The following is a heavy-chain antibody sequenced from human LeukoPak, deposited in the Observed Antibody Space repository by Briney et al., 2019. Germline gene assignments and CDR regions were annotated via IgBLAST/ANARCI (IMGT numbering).Heavy chain of an antibody. D-gene: IGHD3-10*01. Sequence: PGGSLRLSCAASGFIFSSSAMNWVRQAPGAGLQWVSTISGGGDSTYYADSVKGRFTISRDNSNNTLYLQMNSLRPEDTAVYYCAKDRNYYVSGSYYDYWGRGTLVTVPS. V-gene: IGHV3-23*01. CDR1: GFIFSSSA. CDR2: ISGGGDST. J-gene: IGHJ4*02. CDR3: AKDRNYYVSGSYYDY.